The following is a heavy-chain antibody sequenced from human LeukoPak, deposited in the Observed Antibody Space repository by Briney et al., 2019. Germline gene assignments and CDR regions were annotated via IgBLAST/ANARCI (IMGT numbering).Heavy chain of an antibody. CDR1: GYSFTSYW. V-gene: IGHV5-51*01. Sequence: GESLKISCKGSGYSFTSYWIGWVRQMPGKGLEWMGIIYPGDSDTRYSPSFQGQVTISADKSISTAYLQWSSLKASDTAMYYCASRHPLYYYDSSGINNAFDIWGQGTMVTVSS. J-gene: IGHJ3*02. CDR3: ASRHPLYYYDSSGINNAFDI. CDR2: IYPGDSDT. D-gene: IGHD3-22*01.